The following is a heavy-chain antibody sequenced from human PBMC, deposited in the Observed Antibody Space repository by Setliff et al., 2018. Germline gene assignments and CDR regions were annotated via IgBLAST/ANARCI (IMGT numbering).Heavy chain of an antibody. D-gene: IGHD3-16*02. CDR3: ARLHYDYVWGSYRTSDYYYYYYMDV. CDR2: IYYSGST. Sequence: SETLSLTCTVSGGSISSGDYYWSWIRQPPGKGLEWIGYIYYSGSTYYNPSLKSRVTISVDTSKNQFSLKLSSVTAADTAVYYCARLHYDYVWGSYRTSDYYYYYYMDVWGKGTTVTVSS. V-gene: IGHV4-39*01. J-gene: IGHJ6*03. CDR1: GGSISSGDYY.